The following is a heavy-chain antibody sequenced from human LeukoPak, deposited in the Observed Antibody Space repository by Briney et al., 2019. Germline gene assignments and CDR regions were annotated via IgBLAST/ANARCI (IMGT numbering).Heavy chain of an antibody. D-gene: IGHD3-22*01. Sequence: GGTLRLSCAASGFTFSSYAMNWVRQAPGKGLEWVSSISSSSTYIYYADSVKGRFTISRDNAKNSLYLQMNSLRAEDTAVYFCARDHYYDSSKGWVDYWGQGTLVTVSS. CDR1: GFTFSSYA. J-gene: IGHJ4*02. CDR3: ARDHYYDSSKGWVDY. CDR2: ISSSSTYI. V-gene: IGHV3-21*01.